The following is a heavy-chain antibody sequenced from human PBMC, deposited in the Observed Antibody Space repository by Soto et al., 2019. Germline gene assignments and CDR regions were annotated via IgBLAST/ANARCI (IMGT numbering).Heavy chain of an antibody. J-gene: IGHJ4*02. CDR2: IKSEGNST. Sequence: EVQVVESGGGLVQPGGSLRLSCVASGFTFNSYWMHWVRQAPGKGLAYVARIKSEGNSTSHADSVRGRFTISRDNAKNTLYLQMNSLRVEDTAVYYCARGPTRLDYWGQGVVVTVSS. V-gene: IGHV3-74*01. CDR3: ARGPTRLDY. CDR1: GFTFNSYW.